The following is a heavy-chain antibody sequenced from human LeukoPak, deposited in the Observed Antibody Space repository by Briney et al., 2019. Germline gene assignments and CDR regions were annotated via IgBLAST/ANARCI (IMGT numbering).Heavy chain of an antibody. CDR3: AKDRRWSFDY. V-gene: IGHV3-53*05. J-gene: IGHJ4*02. CDR1: GFTVSDYY. D-gene: IGHD4-23*01. Sequence: GGSLRLSCAASGFTVSDYYMSWVRQAPGTGLDWVSVIYTGGSTYYADSVKGRFTISRDNSKNTLYLQMNSLRAEDTAVYYCAKDRRWSFDYWGQGTLVTVSS. CDR2: IYTGGST.